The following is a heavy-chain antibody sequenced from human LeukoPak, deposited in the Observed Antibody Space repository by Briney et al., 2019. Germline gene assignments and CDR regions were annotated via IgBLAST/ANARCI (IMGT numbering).Heavy chain of an antibody. J-gene: IGHJ4*02. CDR3: AKASLGVAKSYLDY. D-gene: IGHD5-12*01. Sequence: GGSLRLSCVASVFTFNNYGMNWVRQAPRKGLEWVSFTTFDGTIKYYGDSVKGRFSICRDNTKNTLYLQMNSLRPEDTAVYFCAKASLGVAKSYLDYWGQGTLVAVSS. V-gene: IGHV3-30*02. CDR2: TTFDGTIK. CDR1: VFTFNNYG.